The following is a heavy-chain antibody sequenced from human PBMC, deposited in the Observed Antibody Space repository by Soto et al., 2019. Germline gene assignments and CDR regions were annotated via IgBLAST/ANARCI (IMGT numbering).Heavy chain of an antibody. CDR1: GGSVSTYY. V-gene: IGHV4-4*07. CDR3: ARGAGPPWFDP. J-gene: IGHJ5*02. CDR2: VYANGNT. Sequence: QVQLQESGPGLVKPSETLSLTCTVSGGSVSTYYWSWIRQPAGKGLEWIGRVYANGNTNYNPSLRSRVTVSLATSKNRFSLELTSVTAADTAVYYCARGAGPPWFDPWGQGTLVTVSS.